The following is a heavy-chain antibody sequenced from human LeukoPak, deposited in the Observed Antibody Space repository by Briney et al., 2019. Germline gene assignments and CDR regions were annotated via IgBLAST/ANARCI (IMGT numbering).Heavy chain of an antibody. V-gene: IGHV1-69*02. D-gene: IGHD3-10*01. CDR2: IIPILGIA. Sequence: GASVKVSCKASGGTFSSYTISWVRQAPGQGLEWMGRIIPILGIANYAQKFQGRVTITADKSASTAYMELSSLRSEDTAVYYCARAMITMVRGVINHDAFGIWGQGTMVTVSS. J-gene: IGHJ3*02. CDR1: GGTFSSYT. CDR3: ARAMITMVRGVINHDAFGI.